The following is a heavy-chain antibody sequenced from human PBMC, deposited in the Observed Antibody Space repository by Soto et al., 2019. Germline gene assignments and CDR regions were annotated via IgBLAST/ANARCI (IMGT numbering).Heavy chain of an antibody. D-gene: IGHD6-19*01. CDR3: ARVSSGWSTYDY. CDR1: GGSISSYY. V-gene: IGHV4-4*07. Sequence: SETLSLTCTVSGGSISSYYWSWIRQPAGKGLEWIGRIYHSGSTNYNPSLKSRVTISVDKSKNQFSLKLSSVTAADTAVYYCARVSSGWSTYDYWGQGTLVTVSS. CDR2: IYHSGST. J-gene: IGHJ4*02.